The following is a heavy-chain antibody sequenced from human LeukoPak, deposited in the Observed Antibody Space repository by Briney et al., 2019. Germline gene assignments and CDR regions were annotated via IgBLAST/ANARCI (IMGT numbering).Heavy chain of an antibody. CDR2: IYYSGNT. CDR1: GGSISSSSYY. J-gene: IGHJ4*02. CDR3: ARQGISTSQCFDY. Sequence: SETLSLTCTVSGGSISSSSYYWGWIRQPPGKGLEWIGSIYYSGNTYYNLSLKRRVTISVDTSKNQLSLKLSSVTAADTAVYYCARQGISTSQCFDYWGQGTLVTVSS. D-gene: IGHD2-21*01. V-gene: IGHV4-39*01.